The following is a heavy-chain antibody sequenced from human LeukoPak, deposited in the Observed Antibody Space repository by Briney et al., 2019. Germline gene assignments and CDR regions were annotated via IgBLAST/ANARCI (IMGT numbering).Heavy chain of an antibody. J-gene: IGHJ4*02. CDR3: ARDLTVGPIFIDY. CDR1: GFTVSDYY. D-gene: IGHD1-26*01. CDR2: IDRSGSYI. Sequence: PGGSLRLSCAASGFTVSDYYMNWIRQAPGKGLEWVAYIDRSGSYIKYADSVKGRFTISRDNAKHSLYLQMNSLRAEDTAVYYCARDLTVGPIFIDYWGQGTLVTVSS. V-gene: IGHV3-11*06.